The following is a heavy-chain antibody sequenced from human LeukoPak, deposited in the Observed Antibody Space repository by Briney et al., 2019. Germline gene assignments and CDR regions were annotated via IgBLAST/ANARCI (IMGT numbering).Heavy chain of an antibody. CDR1: GYTFTTYN. CDR2: ISGYNGNT. CDR3: ARGSSLRAYYYYYMDV. V-gene: IGHV1-18*01. D-gene: IGHD2-2*01. Sequence: ASVKVSCKASGYTFTTYNINWVRQAPGQGLEWMGWISGYNGNTNYAQKLQGRVTMTTDTSTSTAYMELRSLRSDDTAVYYCARGSSLRAYYYYYMDVWGKGTTVTVSS. J-gene: IGHJ6*03.